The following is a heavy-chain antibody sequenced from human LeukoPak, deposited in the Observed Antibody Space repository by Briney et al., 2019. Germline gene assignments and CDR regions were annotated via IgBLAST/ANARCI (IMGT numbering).Heavy chain of an antibody. J-gene: IGHJ4*02. V-gene: IGHV4-31*03. CDR1: GGSISSGGYY. CDR2: TYYSGST. CDR3: ARAPGWTTEVRPFDR. D-gene: IGHD3-10*01. Sequence: SETLSLTCSVSGGSISSGGYYWSWIRQHPGKGLEWIGYTYYSGSTYYNPSLKSRVTVSVDTSKTQFSLKVSSVTAADTAVYYCARAPGWTTEVRPFDRWGQGTLVTVSS.